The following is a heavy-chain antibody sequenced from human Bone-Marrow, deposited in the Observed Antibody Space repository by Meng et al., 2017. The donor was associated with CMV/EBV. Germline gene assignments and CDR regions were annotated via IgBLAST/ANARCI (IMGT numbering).Heavy chain of an antibody. D-gene: IGHD1-26*01. Sequence: QARLVQSGAEVKKPGASVKVSYNAAGYTITDYQMHWVRQAPGQGLEWMTWIKFNSGGTNYAQKFQGCVTVTRDTSISAAYMELSRLRSDDTAVYYCASSGSYYADYWGQGTLVTVSS. CDR2: IKFNSGGT. CDR3: ASSGSYYADY. J-gene: IGHJ4*02. CDR1: GYTITDYQ. V-gene: IGHV1-2*04.